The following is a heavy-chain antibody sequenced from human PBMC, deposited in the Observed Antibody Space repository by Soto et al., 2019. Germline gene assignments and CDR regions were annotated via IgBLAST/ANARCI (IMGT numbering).Heavy chain of an antibody. CDR1: GYTFTGYY. D-gene: IGHD2-15*01. J-gene: IGHJ4*02. CDR3: ARALGYCSGGSCYPEYYFDY. CDR2: INPNSGGT. V-gene: IGHV1-2*04. Sequence: ASVKVSCKASGYTFTGYYMHWVRQAPGQGLGWMGWINPNSGGTNYAQKFQGWVTMTRDTSISTAYMELSRLRSDDTAVYYCARALGYCSGGSCYPEYYFDYWGQGTLVTVSS.